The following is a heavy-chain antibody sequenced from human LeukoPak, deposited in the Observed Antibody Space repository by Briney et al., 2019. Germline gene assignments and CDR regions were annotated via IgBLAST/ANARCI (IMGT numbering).Heavy chain of an antibody. CDR3: ARGLSNGDSRYNWFGP. V-gene: IGHV3-23*01. J-gene: IGHJ5*02. CDR2: ISGSGGST. CDR1: GFTFSSYA. D-gene: IGHD2-8*01. Sequence: GGSLRLSCAASGFTFSSYAMSWVRQAPGKGLEWVSVISGSGGSTDYADSVKGRFTISRDNVKNSLHLQMNSLRVEDTAVYYCARGLSNGDSRYNWFGPWGQGTLVTVSS.